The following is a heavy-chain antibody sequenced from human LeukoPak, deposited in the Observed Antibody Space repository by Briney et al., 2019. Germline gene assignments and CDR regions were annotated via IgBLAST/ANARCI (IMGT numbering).Heavy chain of an antibody. J-gene: IGHJ4*02. D-gene: IGHD1-1*01. CDR3: ARELHVERDDY. Sequence: ASVKVSCKASGFAFTSYGFTWVRQAPGQGLEWMGWISANDGKIHYSERHQGRVTITTDTVTSTVYMELRSLRSDDTAVYYCARELHVERDDYWGQGTLVTVSS. V-gene: IGHV1-18*01. CDR1: GFAFTSYG. CDR2: ISANDGKI.